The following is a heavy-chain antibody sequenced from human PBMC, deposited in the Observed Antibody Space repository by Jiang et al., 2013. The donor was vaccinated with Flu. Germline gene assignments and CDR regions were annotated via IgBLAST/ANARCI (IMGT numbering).Heavy chain of an antibody. CDR3: ASDTTYYDFWSGYEPLDAFDI. J-gene: IGHJ3*02. D-gene: IGHD3-3*01. V-gene: IGHV1-69*04. Sequence: GSSVKVSCKASGGTFSSYAISWVRQAPGQGLEWMGRIIPILGIANDAQKFQGRVTITADKSTSTAYMELSSLRSEDTAVYYCASDTTYYDFWSGYEPLDAFDIWGQGTMVTVSS. CDR1: GGTFSSYA. CDR2: IIPILGIA.